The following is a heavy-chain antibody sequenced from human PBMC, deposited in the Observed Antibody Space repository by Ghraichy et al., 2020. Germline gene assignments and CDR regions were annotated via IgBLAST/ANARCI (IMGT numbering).Heavy chain of an antibody. CDR1: GFTFDDYA. CDR2: LSWNSGSI. V-gene: IGHV3-9*03. D-gene: IGHD3-3*01. Sequence: GGSLRLSCAASGFTFDDYAMHWVRQSPGKGLVWVSGLSWNSGSINYADSVKGRFTISRDNAKNSLYLQMDRLRPEDMALYYCTKEMSSGVRVFAFDLWGRVTMVTVSS. J-gene: IGHJ3*01. CDR3: TKEMSSGVRVFAFDL.